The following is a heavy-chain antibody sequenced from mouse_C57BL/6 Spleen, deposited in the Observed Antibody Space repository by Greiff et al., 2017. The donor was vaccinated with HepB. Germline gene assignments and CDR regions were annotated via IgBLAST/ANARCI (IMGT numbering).Heavy chain of an antibody. CDR1: GYTFTSYW. Sequence: QVQLKQPGAELVKPGASVKLSCKASGYTFTSYWMHWVKQRPGQGLEWIGMIHPNSGSTNYNEKFKSKATLTVDKSSSTAYMQLSSLTSEDSAVYYCVGLRRDYYAMDYWGQGTSVTVSS. V-gene: IGHV1-64*01. J-gene: IGHJ4*01. CDR3: VGLRRDYYAMDY. D-gene: IGHD2-4*01. CDR2: IHPNSGST.